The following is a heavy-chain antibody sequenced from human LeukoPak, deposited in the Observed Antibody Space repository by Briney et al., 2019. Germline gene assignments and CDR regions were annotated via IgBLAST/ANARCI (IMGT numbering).Heavy chain of an antibody. D-gene: IGHD2-2*01. CDR2: IYYSGST. CDR1: GGSISSYY. V-gene: IGHV4-59*01. Sequence: PSETLSLTCTVSGGSISSYYWSWIRQPPGKGLEWIGYIYYSGSTNYNPSLKSRVTISVDTSKNQFSLKLSSVTAADTAVYYCARDRGVVPAANPFFYYYCGMDVWGKGTTVTVSS. J-gene: IGHJ6*04. CDR3: ARDRGVVPAANPFFYYYCGMDV.